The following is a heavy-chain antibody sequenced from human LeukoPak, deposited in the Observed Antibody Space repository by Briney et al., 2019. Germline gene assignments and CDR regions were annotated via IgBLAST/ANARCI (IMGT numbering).Heavy chain of an antibody. CDR1: GGSISSYY. D-gene: IGHD5-12*01. Sequence: PSETLSLTCTVSGGSISSYYWSWIRQPAGKGLEWIGRIYTSGSTNYNPSLKSRVTMSVDTSKNQFSLKLSSVTAADTAVYYCATGRRGYSGYDYVYWGQGTLVTVSS. J-gene: IGHJ4*02. CDR2: IYTSGST. CDR3: ATGRRGYSGYDYVY. V-gene: IGHV4-4*07.